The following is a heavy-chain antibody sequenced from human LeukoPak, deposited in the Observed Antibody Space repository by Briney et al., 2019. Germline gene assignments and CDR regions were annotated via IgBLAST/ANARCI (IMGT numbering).Heavy chain of an antibody. Sequence: ASAKVSCKASGYTFTGYYMHWVRQAPGQGLEWMGWINPNSGGTNYAQKFQGRVTMTRDTSISTAYMELSRLRSDDTAVYYCARAGPGYSSREGDYWGQGTLVTVSS. V-gene: IGHV1-2*02. CDR3: ARAGPGYSSREGDY. CDR2: INPNSGGT. D-gene: IGHD6-13*01. CDR1: GYTFTGYY. J-gene: IGHJ4*02.